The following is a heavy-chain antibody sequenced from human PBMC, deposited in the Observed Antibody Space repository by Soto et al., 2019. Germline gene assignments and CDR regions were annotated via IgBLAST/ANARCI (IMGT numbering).Heavy chain of an antibody. CDR1: GGSVSSGSYY. J-gene: IGHJ6*02. V-gene: IGHV4-61*01. Sequence: SETLSLTCTVCGGSVSSGSYYWSWIRQPPGKGLEWIGYIYYSGSTNYNPSLKSRVTISVDTSKNQFSLKLSSVTAADTAVYYCARDQERGTHGMDVWGQGTTVTVSS. CDR3: ARDQERGTHGMDV. CDR2: IYYSGST. D-gene: IGHD2-15*01.